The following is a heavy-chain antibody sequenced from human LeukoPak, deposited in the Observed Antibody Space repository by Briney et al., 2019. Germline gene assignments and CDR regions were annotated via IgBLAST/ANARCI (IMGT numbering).Heavy chain of an antibody. Sequence: KPSETLSLTCAVSGVSISSGGYSWSWIRQPPGKGLEWIGYICHSGSTYYNPSLKSRVTISVDRSKNQFSLKLSSVTAADTAVYYCARGRGYSYGPYFDYWGQGTLVTVSS. J-gene: IGHJ4*02. CDR3: ARGRGYSYGPYFDY. CDR1: GVSISSGGYS. D-gene: IGHD5-18*01. V-gene: IGHV4-30-2*01. CDR2: ICHSGST.